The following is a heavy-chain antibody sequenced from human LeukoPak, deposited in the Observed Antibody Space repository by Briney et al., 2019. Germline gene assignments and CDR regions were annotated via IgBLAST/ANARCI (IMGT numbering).Heavy chain of an antibody. V-gene: IGHV3-30*02. Sequence: PGGSLRLSCGASGFTFSNYGMLWVRQAPGKGLEWVAFIRYDGNNKLYADSMKGRFTISRDNSKNTLYLHINSLRSDDTAVYYCARVVRLGELSHYMDVWGKGTTVTISS. CDR3: ARVVRLGELSHYMDV. CDR1: GFTFSNYG. J-gene: IGHJ6*03. CDR2: IRYDGNNK. D-gene: IGHD3-16*02.